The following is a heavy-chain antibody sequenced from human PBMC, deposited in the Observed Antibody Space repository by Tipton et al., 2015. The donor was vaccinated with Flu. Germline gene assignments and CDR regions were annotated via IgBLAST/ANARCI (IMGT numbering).Heavy chain of an antibody. Sequence: LRLSCTVSGDSISSGGYYWSWIRQHPGKGLEWIGNIYYSGSTYYNPSLKSRVTMSVDTSKNQFSLKLSSVTAADTAVYYCARESPTNTMARGVTLDAFDIWGQGTMVTVSS. J-gene: IGHJ3*02. D-gene: IGHD3-10*01. CDR2: IYYSGST. CDR3: ARESPTNTMARGVTLDAFDI. CDR1: GDSISSGGYY. V-gene: IGHV4-31*02.